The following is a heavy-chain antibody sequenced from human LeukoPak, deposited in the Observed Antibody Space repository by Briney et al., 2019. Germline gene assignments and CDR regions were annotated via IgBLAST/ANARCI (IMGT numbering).Heavy chain of an antibody. CDR1: GYIFTDYS. CDR2: INAGNGNT. CDR3: ASAPSGSLDY. V-gene: IGHV1-3*01. J-gene: IGHJ4*02. D-gene: IGHD1-26*01. Sequence: GASVKVSCKASGYIFTDYSINWVRQAPGQRLEWMGWINAGNGNTKYSQKFQGRVTITRDTSASTAYMELSSLRSEDTAVYYCASAPSGSLDYWGQGTLVTVSS.